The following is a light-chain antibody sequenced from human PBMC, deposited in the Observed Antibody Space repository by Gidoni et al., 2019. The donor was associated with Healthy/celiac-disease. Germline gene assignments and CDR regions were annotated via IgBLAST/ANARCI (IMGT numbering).Light chain of an antibody. CDR2: DAS. Sequence: ELVLTKSPATLSLSPGERATLSCRASQSVSSYLAWYQPKPGQAPRLLIYDASNRATVIPARFSGSGSVTDFTLTISSLVPEDFAVYYCQQRSNWPHTFGGGTKVEIK. CDR1: QSVSSY. J-gene: IGKJ4*01. V-gene: IGKV3-11*01. CDR3: QQRSNWPHT.